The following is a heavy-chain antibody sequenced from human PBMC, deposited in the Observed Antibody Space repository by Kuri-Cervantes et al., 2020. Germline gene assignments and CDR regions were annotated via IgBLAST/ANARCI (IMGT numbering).Heavy chain of an antibody. CDR1: GFTFNTYD. Sequence: GESLKISCAASGFTFNTYDMNWVRQAPGKGLEWVSSITSDSYYIYYADSVKGRFTISRDNARNSLYLQMNSLRAEDTAVYFCARDPGGGYSYGPPPHYFDYWGQGTLVTVSS. V-gene: IGHV3-21*01. D-gene: IGHD5-18*01. CDR3: ARDPGGGYSYGPPPHYFDY. CDR2: ITSDSYYI. J-gene: IGHJ4*02.